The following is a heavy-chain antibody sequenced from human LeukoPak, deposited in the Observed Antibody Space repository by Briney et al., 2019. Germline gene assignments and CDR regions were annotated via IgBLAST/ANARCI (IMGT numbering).Heavy chain of an antibody. V-gene: IGHV1-69*05. CDR3: ARAKTGVAPHFDP. CDR1: GGTFSSYA. Sequence: SVKVSCKASGGTFSSYAISWVRQAPGQGLEWMGGIIPIFGTANYAQKFQGRVTITTDESTSTAYMELSSLRSEDTAVYYCARAKTGVAPHFDPWGQGTLVTVSS. J-gene: IGHJ5*02. D-gene: IGHD7-27*01. CDR2: IIPIFGTA.